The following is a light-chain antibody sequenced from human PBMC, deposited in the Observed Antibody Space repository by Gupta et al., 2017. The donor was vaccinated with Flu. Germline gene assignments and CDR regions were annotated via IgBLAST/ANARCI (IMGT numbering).Light chain of an antibody. V-gene: IGKV3-20*01. CDR3: QQHAGSPCT. CDR2: SAS. Sequence: EIVLTQSPGTLSLSPGERATLSCRASQSLSGALAWYQQKPGQAPRLLIFSASGRATGTPGRFSGSGSGTDFTLTISRLEPEDFAVYYCQQHAGSPCTFGPGTTVDIK. J-gene: IGKJ3*01. CDR1: QSLSGA.